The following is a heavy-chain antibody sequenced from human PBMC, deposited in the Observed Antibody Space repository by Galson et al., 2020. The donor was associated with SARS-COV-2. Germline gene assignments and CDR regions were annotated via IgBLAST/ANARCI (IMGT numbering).Heavy chain of an antibody. D-gene: IGHD2-8*01. Sequence: SDYYMSWIRQAPGKGLEWVSYISSSGSTIYYADSVKGRFTISRDNAKNSLYLQMNSLRAEDTAVYYCAREVSYYSMDVWGKGSTGTVSS. CDR3: AREVSYYSMDV. V-gene: IGHV3-11*01. J-gene: IGHJ6*03. CDR2: ISSSGSTI. CDR1: SDYY.